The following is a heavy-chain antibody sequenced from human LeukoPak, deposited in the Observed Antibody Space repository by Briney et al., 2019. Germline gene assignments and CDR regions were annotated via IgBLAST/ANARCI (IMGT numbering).Heavy chain of an antibody. CDR1: GFTFSTYS. D-gene: IGHD4-17*01. V-gene: IGHV3-21*01. CDR3: ARDLYGDYGFDY. J-gene: IGHJ4*02. Sequence: GGSLRLSCAAYGFTFSTYSMNWVSQAPGKVMEWVSSISWSISYISYADPVKGRFTISRDNAKSSLYLKMNSLRAEDTAVYYCARDLYGDYGFDYWGQGTQVTVSS. CDR2: ISWSISYI.